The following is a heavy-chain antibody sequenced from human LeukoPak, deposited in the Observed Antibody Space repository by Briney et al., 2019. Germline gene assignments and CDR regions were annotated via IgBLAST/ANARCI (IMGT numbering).Heavy chain of an antibody. CDR3: VRDFGRA. Sequence: PGGSLRLSCAASGFTVSSNHMIWVRKTPVKGLEWVSVIYSGGGTYYADSVKGRFTISRDSSKNTVYLQMNSLRGEDTAIYYCVRDFGRAWGQGTLVTVSS. CDR2: IYSGGGT. V-gene: IGHV3-66*01. D-gene: IGHD1-26*01. CDR1: GFTVSSNH. J-gene: IGHJ5*02.